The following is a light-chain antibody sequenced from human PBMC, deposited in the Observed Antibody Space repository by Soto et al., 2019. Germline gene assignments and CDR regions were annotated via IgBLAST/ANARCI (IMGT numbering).Light chain of an antibody. J-gene: IGLJ2*01. CDR1: SSDVGGYDY. Sequence: QSVLTQPPSASGSPGQSVTISCTGTSSDVGGYDYVSWYQQHPGKAPKLIISEVSNRPSGVSDRFSGSRSGNTASLTISGLQAEDEADYYCSSYTANTTPLFGGGTKLTVL. CDR2: EVS. CDR3: SSYTANTTPL. V-gene: IGLV2-14*01.